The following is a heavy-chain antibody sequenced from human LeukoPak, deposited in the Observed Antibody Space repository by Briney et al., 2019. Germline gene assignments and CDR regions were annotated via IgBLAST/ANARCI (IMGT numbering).Heavy chain of an antibody. V-gene: IGHV4-59*01. CDR1: GGSISSYY. CDR2: IYYSGST. D-gene: IGHD1-26*01. CDR3: ARLISGSYLFDY. J-gene: IGHJ4*02. Sequence: SETLSLTCAVYGGSISSYYWSWIRQPPGKGLEWIGYIYYSGSTNYNPSLKSRVTISVDTSKNQFSLKLSSVTAADTAVYYCARLISGSYLFDYWGQGTLVTVSS.